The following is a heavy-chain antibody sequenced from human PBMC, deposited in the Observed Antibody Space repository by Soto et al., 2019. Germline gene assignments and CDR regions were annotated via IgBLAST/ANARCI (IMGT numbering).Heavy chain of an antibody. CDR1: GGSFSGYY. J-gene: IGHJ5*02. Sequence: QVQLQQWGAGLLKPSETLSLTCAVYGGSFSGYYWSWIRQPPGKGLEWIGEINHSGSTNYNPSLKSRVTISVDTSKNKFSLKLSSVTAADTAVYYCARVVRRGVFSCVPARSIDPWGQGTLVTVSS. D-gene: IGHD1-1*01. CDR3: ARVVRRGVFSCVPARSIDP. V-gene: IGHV4-34*01. CDR2: INHSGST.